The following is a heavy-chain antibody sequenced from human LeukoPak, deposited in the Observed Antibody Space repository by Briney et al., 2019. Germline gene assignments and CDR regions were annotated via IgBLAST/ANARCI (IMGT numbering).Heavy chain of an antibody. Sequence: GASVKVSCKASGYTFTSYGISWVRQAPGQGLEWMGWIGAYNGNTNYAQKLQGRVTMTTDTSTSTAYMELRSLRSDDTAVYYCARDTRAYCGGDCCPLNFDYWGQGTLVTVSS. CDR2: IGAYNGNT. D-gene: IGHD2-21*02. V-gene: IGHV1-18*01. J-gene: IGHJ4*02. CDR3: ARDTRAYCGGDCCPLNFDY. CDR1: GYTFTSYG.